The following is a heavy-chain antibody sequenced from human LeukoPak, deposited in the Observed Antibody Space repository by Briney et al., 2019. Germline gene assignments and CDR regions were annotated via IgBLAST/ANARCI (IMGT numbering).Heavy chain of an antibody. CDR2: SNPSGGSP. J-gene: IGHJ4*02. CDR3: ARDLAGYSSNMAGDY. D-gene: IGHD6-13*01. V-gene: IGHV1-46*01. CDR1: EYSFSTYS. Sequence: ASVKVSCKASEYSFSTYSLHWVRQAPGQGLEWMGISNPSGGSPNYAQKFQGRLTMTRDTSTSTVYMELSSLRPDDTAVYYCARDLAGYSSNMAGDYWGQGTLVTVSS.